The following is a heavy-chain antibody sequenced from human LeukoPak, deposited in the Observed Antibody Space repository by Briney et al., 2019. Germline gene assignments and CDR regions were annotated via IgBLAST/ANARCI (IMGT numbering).Heavy chain of an antibody. CDR3: AKDRILVGATTWFDY. D-gene: IGHD1-26*01. CDR1: GFTFSSYA. Sequence: GGSLRLSCAASGFTFSSYAMSWVRQAPGKGLAWVSAISGSGGSTYYADSVKGRFTISRDNSKNTLYLHMNSLRAEDTAVYYCAKDRILVGATTWFDYWGQGTLVTVSS. CDR2: ISGSGGST. J-gene: IGHJ4*02. V-gene: IGHV3-23*01.